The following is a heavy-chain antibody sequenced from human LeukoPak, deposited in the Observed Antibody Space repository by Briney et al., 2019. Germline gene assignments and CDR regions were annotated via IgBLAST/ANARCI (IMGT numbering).Heavy chain of an antibody. CDR3: AKAVYFDSSSWYSWFDP. CDR1: GFTFSSYG. Sequence: GGSLRLSCSASGFTFSSYGMHWVRQAPGKGLEWVAFIRYDGSNKYYADSVKGRFTISRDNSKNTLYLQMNSLRAEDTAVYYCAKAVYFDSSSWYSWFDPWGQGTLVTVSS. CDR2: IRYDGSNK. V-gene: IGHV3-30*02. D-gene: IGHD6-13*01. J-gene: IGHJ5*02.